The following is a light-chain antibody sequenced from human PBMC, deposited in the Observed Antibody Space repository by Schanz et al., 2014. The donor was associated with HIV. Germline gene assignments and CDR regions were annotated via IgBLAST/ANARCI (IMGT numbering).Light chain of an antibody. CDR3: QQYSGYPWT. J-gene: IGKJ1*01. CDR2: KAS. V-gene: IGKV1-5*03. Sequence: DIQMTQSPSTLSASVGDRVTITCRASQNIDNWLAWFQQKPGKAPKILIYKASNLESGVPSRFSGSGSGTEFTLSISSLQPDHFTPYHCQQYSGYPWTFGQGPKVEIK. CDR1: QNIDNW.